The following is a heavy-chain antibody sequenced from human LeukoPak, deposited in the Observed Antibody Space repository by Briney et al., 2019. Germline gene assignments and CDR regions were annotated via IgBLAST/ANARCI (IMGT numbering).Heavy chain of an antibody. V-gene: IGHV3-30*04. CDR2: ISYDGSNK. J-gene: IGHJ4*02. Sequence: GGSLRLSCAASGFTFSSYAMHWVRQAPGKGLEGVAVISYDGSNKYYADSVKGRFTISRDNSKNTLYLQMNSLRAEDTAVYYCARPIMVRGVILGSGVDYWGQGTLITVSS. D-gene: IGHD3-10*01. CDR3: ARPIMVRGVILGSGVDY. CDR1: GFTFSSYA.